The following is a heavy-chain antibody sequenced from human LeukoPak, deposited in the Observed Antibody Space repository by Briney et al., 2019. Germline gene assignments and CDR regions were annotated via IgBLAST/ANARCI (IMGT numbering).Heavy chain of an antibody. Sequence: SETLSLTCTVSGGSISYFYWSWIRQPAGKGLEWIGRIYTSGSTNYNPSLKSRVTMSVDTSKKQFSLKLSSVTAADTAVYYCARVRGSSGSYEYYHYMDVWGKGTTVTVSS. CDR3: ARVRGSSGSYEYYHYMDV. D-gene: IGHD1-26*01. J-gene: IGHJ6*03. CDR1: GGSISYFY. CDR2: IYTSGST. V-gene: IGHV4-4*07.